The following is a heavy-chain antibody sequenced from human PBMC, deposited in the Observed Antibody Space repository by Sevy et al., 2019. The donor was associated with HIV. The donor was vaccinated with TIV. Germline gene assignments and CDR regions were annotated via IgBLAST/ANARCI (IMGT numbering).Heavy chain of an antibody. J-gene: IGHJ3*02. CDR3: ARGTRYSGSYYLGDDAFDI. Sequence: GGSLRLSCAASGFTFSRYDMHWVRQATGKGLEWVSSIGTAGDAYYPGSVNGRFTISRENAKTSLYLQMNSLRGGDTAVYYCARGTRYSGSYYLGDDAFDIWGQGTMVTVSS. CDR1: GFTFSRYD. CDR2: IGTAGDA. D-gene: IGHD1-26*01. V-gene: IGHV3-13*01.